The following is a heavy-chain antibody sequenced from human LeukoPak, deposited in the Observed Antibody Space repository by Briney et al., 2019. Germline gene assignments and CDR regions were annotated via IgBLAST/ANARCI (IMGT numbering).Heavy chain of an antibody. CDR2: ISSSSSYI. V-gene: IGHV3-21*04. Sequence: PGGSLRLSCAASGFTFSSYSMNWVRQAPGKGLEWVSSISSSSSYIYYADSVKGRFTISRDNAKNSLYLQMNSLRAEDTALYYCAKDRATSRNYYDSSGPKGLWDAFDIWGQGTMVTVSS. CDR3: AKDRATSRNYYDSSGPKGLWDAFDI. CDR1: GFTFSSYS. D-gene: IGHD3-22*01. J-gene: IGHJ3*02.